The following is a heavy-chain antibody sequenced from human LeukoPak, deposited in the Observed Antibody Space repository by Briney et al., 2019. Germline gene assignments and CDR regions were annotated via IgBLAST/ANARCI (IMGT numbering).Heavy chain of an antibody. J-gene: IGHJ4*02. CDR3: ATSLELQDFRFDY. V-gene: IGHV3-53*01. D-gene: IGHD1-7*01. CDR1: GFTVSSNY. CDR2: IYSGGRT. Sequence: PGGSLTLSCAASGFTVSSNYMSWVRQAPGGGLEWVSVIYSGGRTYYAESVKGRFTISRDNSKNTLYLQMNSLRAEDTAVYYCATSLELQDFRFDYWGQGTLVTVSS.